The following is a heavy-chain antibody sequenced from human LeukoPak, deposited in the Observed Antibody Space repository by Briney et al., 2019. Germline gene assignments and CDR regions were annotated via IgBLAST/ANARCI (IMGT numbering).Heavy chain of an antibody. J-gene: IGHJ4*02. Sequence: GGSLRLSCAASGFTFSSYAMSWVRQAPGMGLEWVSAISGSGGRTYYADSVKGRFTISRDNSKNTLYLQMNSLRAEDTAVYYCAKYRYNDEYYFDYWGQGTLVTVSS. CDR2: ISGSGGRT. V-gene: IGHV3-23*01. D-gene: IGHD1-14*01. CDR3: AKYRYNDEYYFDY. CDR1: GFTFSSYA.